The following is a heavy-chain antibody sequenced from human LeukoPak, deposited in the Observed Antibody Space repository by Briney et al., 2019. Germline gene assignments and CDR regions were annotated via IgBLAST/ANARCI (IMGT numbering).Heavy chain of an antibody. D-gene: IGHD2-2*01. Sequence: GASVTLSFTASGYTFTDYYMHWVWQRHGQGFGWMGRINTNDGDTNYAQKFPGRVTMTRDTSISTAHMEVSRLRSDDTAVYYCARANFLYCSSSTCLFDYWGQGTLVTVSS. CDR3: ARANFLYCSSSTCLFDY. J-gene: IGHJ4*02. V-gene: IGHV1-2*06. CDR1: GYTFTDYY. CDR2: INTNDGDT.